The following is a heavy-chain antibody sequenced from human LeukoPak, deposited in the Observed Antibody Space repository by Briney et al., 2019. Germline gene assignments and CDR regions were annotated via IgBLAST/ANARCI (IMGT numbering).Heavy chain of an antibody. V-gene: IGHV4-59*01. CDR1: GGSISSYY. CDR2: IYYSGST. J-gene: IGHJ6*02. D-gene: IGHD2-15*01. CDR3: ARDRRYCSGGGCYNRYYYGMDV. Sequence: PSETLSLTCTVSGGSISSYYWSWIRQPPGKGLEWIGYIYYSGSTNYNPSLKSRVTISVDTSKNQFSLKLSSVAAADTAVYYCARDRRYCSGGGCYNRYYYGMDVWGQGTTVTVSS.